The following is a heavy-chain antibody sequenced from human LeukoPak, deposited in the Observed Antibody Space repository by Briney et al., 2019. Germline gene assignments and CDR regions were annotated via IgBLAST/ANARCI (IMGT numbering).Heavy chain of an antibody. Sequence: GGSLRLSCAASGFTFSGYEMNWICQAPGKGLERVSYISYSATIYYPASVKGGFTISRDNAKNSLYLQMNTLRADDTAVYYCAREVDTVIGSIDYWGQGTLVTASS. V-gene: IGHV3-48*03. CDR2: ISYSATI. CDR1: GFTFSGYE. CDR3: AREVDTVIGSIDY. J-gene: IGHJ4*02. D-gene: IGHD3-22*01.